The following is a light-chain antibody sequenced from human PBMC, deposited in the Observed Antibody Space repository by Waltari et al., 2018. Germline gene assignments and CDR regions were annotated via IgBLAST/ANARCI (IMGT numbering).Light chain of an antibody. CDR2: KDN. CDR3: QSADSITTVEV. Sequence: FALTQPPSVSVSPGQTASLTYPGRTLPNHNTYWYQQKAGQAPFLVIFKDNEGPSGSPERFSGASSGTVVTLTITGVRTEDEADYYCQSADSITTVEVFGGGTKLTVL. J-gene: IGLJ3*02. V-gene: IGLV3-25*03. CDR1: TLPNHN.